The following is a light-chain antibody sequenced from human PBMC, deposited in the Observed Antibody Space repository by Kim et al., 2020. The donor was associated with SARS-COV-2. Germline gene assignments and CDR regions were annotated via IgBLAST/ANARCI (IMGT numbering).Light chain of an antibody. Sequence: SSGQSLTISCTGTSNYVGSYHLVSWYQQHPGNAPKLILYDVTRRPSGVSNRFSGSKSGNTASLTISGLQAEDEADYYCCSYAGSVLFGGGTQLTVL. CDR1: SNYVGSYHL. J-gene: IGLJ2*01. V-gene: IGLV2-23*02. CDR3: CSYAGSVL. CDR2: DVT.